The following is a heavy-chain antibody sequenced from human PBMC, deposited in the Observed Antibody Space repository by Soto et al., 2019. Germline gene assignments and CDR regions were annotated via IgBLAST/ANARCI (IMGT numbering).Heavy chain of an antibody. CDR3: TTDSYITGKIALFDY. Sequence: PGGSLRLSCAASGFTFSNAWINWVRQAPGKGLEWVGRVKSKNDGGTTDFAAPVKGRFAISRDDSKNMVYLEMNSLQTEDTAIIFFTTDSYITGKIALFDYWGHGTLVTVSS. J-gene: IGHJ4*01. V-gene: IGHV3-15*07. CDR2: VKSKNDGGTT. CDR1: GFTFSNAW. D-gene: IGHD3-10*01.